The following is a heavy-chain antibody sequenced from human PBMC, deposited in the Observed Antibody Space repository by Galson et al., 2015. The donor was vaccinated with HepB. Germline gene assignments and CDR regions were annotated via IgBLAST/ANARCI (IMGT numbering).Heavy chain of an antibody. CDR2: IYYSGST. Sequence: ETLSLTCAVYGGSFSGYYWSWLRQPPGKGLEWIGYIYYSGSTNYNPSLKSRVTISVDTSKNQFSLKLSSVTAADTAVYYCARMGEWERPNWFDPWGQGTLVTVSS. V-gene: IGHV4-59*01. CDR3: ARMGEWERPNWFDP. D-gene: IGHD1-26*01. J-gene: IGHJ5*02. CDR1: GGSFSGYY.